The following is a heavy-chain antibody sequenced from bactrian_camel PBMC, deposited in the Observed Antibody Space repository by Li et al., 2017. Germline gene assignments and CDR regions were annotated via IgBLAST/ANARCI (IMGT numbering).Heavy chain of an antibody. V-gene: IGHV3S53*01. Sequence: HVQLVESGGGSALAGGSVRLSCVASGYTYRRYNMGWFRQAPGEEREGVATIDTAGSTTYTYAVQGRFTISRDNAKNTLHLQMNSLQAEDTATYYCAADSVTVYWDGDKSFSWLCILGPGDPGHRL. J-gene: IGHJ4*01. CDR3: AADSVTVYWDGDKSFSWLCI. CDR2: IDTAGST. CDR1: GYTYRRYN. D-gene: IGHD1*01.